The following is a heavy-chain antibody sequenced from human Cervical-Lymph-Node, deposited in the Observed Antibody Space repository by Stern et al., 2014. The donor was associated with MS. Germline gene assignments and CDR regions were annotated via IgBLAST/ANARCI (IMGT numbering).Heavy chain of an antibody. Sequence: QVQLVQSGGGLVQPGTSLRLSCAASGFSFSDYGIHWVRQAPGKALEWVAVISHDGTHKYYADSVKGRVTISRDNSKNTLSLQINRLRSDDTAVYYCAKDLGGNAFDYWGQGTLVTVSS. D-gene: IGHD4-23*01. CDR3: AKDLGGNAFDY. V-gene: IGHV3-30*18. CDR1: GFSFSDYG. CDR2: ISHDGTHK. J-gene: IGHJ4*02.